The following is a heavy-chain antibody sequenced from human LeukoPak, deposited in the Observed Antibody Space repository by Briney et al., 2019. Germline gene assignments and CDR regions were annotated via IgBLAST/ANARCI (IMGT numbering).Heavy chain of an antibody. D-gene: IGHD5-18*01. CDR2: IYTSGST. CDR3: ARTTEGGYSYGYFYYYYMDV. Sequence: SETLSLTCTVSGGSISSYYWSWIRQPAGKGLEWIGRIYTSGSTNYNPSLKSRVTISVDTSKNQFSLKLRSVTAADTAVYYCARTTEGGYSYGYFYYYYMDVWGKGTTVTISS. CDR1: GGSISSYY. V-gene: IGHV4-4*07. J-gene: IGHJ6*03.